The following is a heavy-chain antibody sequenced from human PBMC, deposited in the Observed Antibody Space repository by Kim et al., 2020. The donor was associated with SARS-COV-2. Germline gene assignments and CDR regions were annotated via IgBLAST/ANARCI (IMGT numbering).Heavy chain of an antibody. Sequence: GGSLRLSCAASGFTFSTYWMYWVRQAPGKGLEWVAKIKQDGSERYYVDSVKVRFTISRDNAKNSLYLQMNSLRADDTAVYFCSGGGRIAYWGQGTLVTV. CDR3: SGGGRIAY. V-gene: IGHV3-7*01. D-gene: IGHD2-15*01. CDR2: IKQDGSER. CDR1: GFTFSTYW. J-gene: IGHJ4*02.